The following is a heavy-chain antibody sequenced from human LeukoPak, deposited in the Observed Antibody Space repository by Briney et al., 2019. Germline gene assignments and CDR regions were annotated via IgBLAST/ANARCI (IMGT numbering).Heavy chain of an antibody. V-gene: IGHV1-18*01. CDR2: ISAYNGNT. Sequence: ASVKVSCKASGYTFTSYGISWVRQAPGQGLEWMGWISAYNGNTNYAQKLQGRVTMTTDTSTSTAYMELRSLRSDDTAVYYCARDRGQYYYDSSGYYYDYWGQGTLVTVSS. CDR3: ARDRGQYYYDSSGYYYDY. J-gene: IGHJ4*02. D-gene: IGHD3-22*01. CDR1: GYTFTSYG.